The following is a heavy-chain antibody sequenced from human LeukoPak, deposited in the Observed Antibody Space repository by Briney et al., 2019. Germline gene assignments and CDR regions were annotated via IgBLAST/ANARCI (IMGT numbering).Heavy chain of an antibody. Sequence: ASVKVSCKASGYTFTSYYMHWVRQAPGQGLEWMGIINPSGGSTSYAQKFQGIVTMTRDTSTSTVYMELSSLRSDDTAVYYCARSKAAVGWSVDMDVWGTGTTVTVSS. CDR3: ARSKAAVGWSVDMDV. CDR2: INPSGGST. V-gene: IGHV1-46*01. CDR1: GYTFTSYY. D-gene: IGHD6-19*01. J-gene: IGHJ6*04.